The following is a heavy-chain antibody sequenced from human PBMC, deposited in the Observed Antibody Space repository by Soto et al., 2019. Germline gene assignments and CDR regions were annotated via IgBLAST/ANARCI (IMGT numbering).Heavy chain of an antibody. CDR1: GFTFSSYG. J-gene: IGHJ3*02. CDR2: ISYDGSNK. CDR3: AKDVFLSGYLGGPGAFDI. Sequence: QVQLVESGGGVVQPGRSLRLSCAASGFTFSSYGMHWVRQAPGKGLEWVAVISYDGSNKYYADSVKGRFTISRDNSKNTLYLQMNSLRAEDTAVYYCAKDVFLSGYLGGPGAFDIWGQGTMVTVSS. D-gene: IGHD3-3*01. V-gene: IGHV3-30*18.